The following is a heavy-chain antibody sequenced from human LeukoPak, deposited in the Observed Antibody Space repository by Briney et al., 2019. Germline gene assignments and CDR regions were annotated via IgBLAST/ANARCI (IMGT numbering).Heavy chain of an antibody. D-gene: IGHD4-17*01. CDR3: ARGVMQGTVTTTTLRTYFDY. Sequence: SVKVSCKASGGTFSSYAISWVRQAPGQGLEWMGGIIPIFGTANYAQKFQGRVTITADESTSTAYMELSSLRSEDTAMYYCARGVMQGTVTTTTLRTYFDYWGQGTLVTVSS. V-gene: IGHV1-69*01. CDR2: IIPIFGTA. J-gene: IGHJ4*02. CDR1: GGTFSSYA.